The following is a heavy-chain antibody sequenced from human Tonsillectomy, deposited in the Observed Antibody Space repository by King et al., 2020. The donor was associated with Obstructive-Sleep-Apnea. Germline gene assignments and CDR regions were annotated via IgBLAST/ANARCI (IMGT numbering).Heavy chain of an antibody. CDR2: ISYDGSNK. J-gene: IGHJ4*02. D-gene: IGHD3-22*01. V-gene: IGHV3-30*04. CDR3: ARDLVDVTVIVVVSAFDY. Sequence: VQLVESGGGVVQPGRSLRLSCAASGFTFSNYAMHWVRQAPGKGLEWVAVISYDGSNKYYADSVKGRFTISRDNSKNTLYLQMNSLRAEETAVYYCARDLVDVTVIVVVSAFDYWGQGTLVTVSS. CDR1: GFTFSNYA.